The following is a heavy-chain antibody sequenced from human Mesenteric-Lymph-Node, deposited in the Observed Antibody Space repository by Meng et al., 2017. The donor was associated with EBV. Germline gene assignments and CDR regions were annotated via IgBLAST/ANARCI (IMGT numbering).Heavy chain of an antibody. D-gene: IGHD4-11*01. CDR3: VSYDYGNYVSFDS. Sequence: PVQESGPGLVEPSETVSLTCTVPGASISSGSYYWGWIRQPPGKGLEWIGSIYYRGSTYYNPSLRSRVTISVDTSKNHFSLKLSSVTAADTAMYYCVSYDYGNYVSFDSWGQGILVTVSS. V-gene: IGHV4-39*01. CDR2: IYYRGST. J-gene: IGHJ4*02. CDR1: GASISSGSYY.